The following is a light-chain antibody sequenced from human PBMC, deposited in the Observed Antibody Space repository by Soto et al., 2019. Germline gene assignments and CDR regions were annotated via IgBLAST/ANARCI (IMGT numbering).Light chain of an antibody. Sequence: DIQLTQSPSFLSASVGDRVTITCRASQGISSYLAWYQKKPGKAPTLLIYAASNLQSGVPSRFRGSRSGTEFTLTVSSLQPEDFATYYCLQDHDDSWTVGQGTKVDIK. CDR3: LQDHDDSWT. CDR1: QGISSY. J-gene: IGKJ1*01. CDR2: AAS. V-gene: IGKV1-9*01.